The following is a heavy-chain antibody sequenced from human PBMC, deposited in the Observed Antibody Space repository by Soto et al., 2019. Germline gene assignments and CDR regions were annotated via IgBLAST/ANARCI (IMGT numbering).Heavy chain of an antibody. D-gene: IGHD3-22*01. CDR3: AKDPGYYYDSSGYSVPYYYYGMDV. Sequence: WWSLRLSCSASVFTFSSYAMSWVRQAPGKGLEWVSAISGSGGSTYYADSVKGRFTISRDNFKNTLYLQMNSLRAEDTAVYYCAKDPGYYYDSSGYSVPYYYYGMDVWGQGTTVTVSS. J-gene: IGHJ6*02. CDR1: VFTFSSYA. V-gene: IGHV3-23*01. CDR2: ISGSGGST.